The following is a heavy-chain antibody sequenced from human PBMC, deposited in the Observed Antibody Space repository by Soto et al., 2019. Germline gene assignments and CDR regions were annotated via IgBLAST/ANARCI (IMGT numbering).Heavy chain of an antibody. J-gene: IGHJ4*02. CDR1: GYSFTTFW. D-gene: IGHD2-15*01. Sequence: PGESLKISCEASGYSFTTFWIGWVRQMPGKGLEWMGFIYPGDSDTKYSPSFQGQVTISVDKSISTAYLQWTSLKASDTAMYYCARRQEQRIATFDYWGQGTLVTVSS. V-gene: IGHV5-51*01. CDR2: IYPGDSDT. CDR3: ARRQEQRIATFDY.